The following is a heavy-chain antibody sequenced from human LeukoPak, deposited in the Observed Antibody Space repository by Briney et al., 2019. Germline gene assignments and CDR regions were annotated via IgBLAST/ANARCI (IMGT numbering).Heavy chain of an antibody. J-gene: IGHJ4*02. CDR1: GFTFSSYW. CDR2: ISTDGSTT. V-gene: IGHV3-74*01. D-gene: IGHD1-26*01. CDR3: AKDVGKWESLHFFDY. Sequence: GGSLRLSCAASGFTFSSYWMHWVRRVPGKGLVWVSRISTDGSTTTYADSVKGRFTISRDNAKNTLYLQMNSLRGDDTAVYYCAKDVGKWESLHFFDYWGQGTLVTVSS.